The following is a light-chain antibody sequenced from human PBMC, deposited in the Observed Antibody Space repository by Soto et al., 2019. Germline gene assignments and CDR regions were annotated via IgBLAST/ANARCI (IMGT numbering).Light chain of an antibody. V-gene: IGKV1-39*01. CDR2: AAS. Sequence: DIQMTQSPSSLSASVGDRVTITCRASQSISTYLNWYQQKPGEAPKLLIHAASSLHSGVPSRFSGSGSGTDFTLTISSLQPEDFAAYYCQQSYSTPYTFGQATKLEIK. CDR3: QQSYSTPYT. J-gene: IGKJ2*01. CDR1: QSISTY.